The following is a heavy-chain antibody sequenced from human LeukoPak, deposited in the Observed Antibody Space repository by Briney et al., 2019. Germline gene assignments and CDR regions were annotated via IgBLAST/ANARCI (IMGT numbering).Heavy chain of an antibody. CDR1: GGSISSGDYS. Sequence: PSQTLSLTCTVSGGSISSGDYSWSWIRQPPGKGLEWIGYIYYSGSTYYNPSLKSRVTISVDTSKNQFSLKLSSVTAADTAVYYCARVAGYGGNSGHFDYWGQGTLVTVSS. J-gene: IGHJ4*02. CDR2: IYYSGST. D-gene: IGHD4-23*01. CDR3: ARVAGYGGNSGHFDY. V-gene: IGHV4-30-4*01.